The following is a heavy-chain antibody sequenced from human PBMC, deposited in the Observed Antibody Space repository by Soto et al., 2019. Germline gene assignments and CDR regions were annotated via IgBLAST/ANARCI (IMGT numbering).Heavy chain of an antibody. J-gene: IGHJ4*02. D-gene: IGHD3-16*01. CDR1: GYTFSTYD. CDR3: ARQRRGTWYYFDH. V-gene: IGHV1-8*01. Sequence: ASVKVSCKTSGYTFSTYDINWVRQTPGQGLEWMGWINPNADKTGFAQKFQGRVTLTRDTSINTVLMELNNLRSEDTAVYYCARQRRGTWYYFDHWGQGTLVTVSS. CDR2: INPNADKT.